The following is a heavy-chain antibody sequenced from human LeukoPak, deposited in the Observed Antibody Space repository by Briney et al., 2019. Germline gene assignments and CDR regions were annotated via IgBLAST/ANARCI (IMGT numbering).Heavy chain of an antibody. CDR3: ARLLISGSYHFYAFDI. Sequence: ASVKVPCKASGYTFTSYYMHWVRQAPGQGLEWVGGIMPMFATSNNAQRFQGRVTITADISTSTVYMELSSLRSEDTAVYYCARLLISGSYHFYAFDIWGQGTMVTVSS. V-gene: IGHV1-69*06. J-gene: IGHJ3*02. CDR2: IMPMFATS. CDR1: GYTFTSYY. D-gene: IGHD1-26*01.